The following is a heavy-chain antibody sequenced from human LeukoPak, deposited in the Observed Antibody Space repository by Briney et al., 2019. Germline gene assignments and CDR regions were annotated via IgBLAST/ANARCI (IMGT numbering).Heavy chain of an antibody. D-gene: IGHD4-17*01. V-gene: IGHV3-30*04. Sequence: GGSLRLSCAASGFTFSSYAMHWVRQAPGKGLEWVAVISYDGSNKYYADSVKGRFTISRDNSKNTLYLQMNSLRAEDTAVYYCNAGVTTLYYWGQGTLVTVSS. J-gene: IGHJ4*02. CDR3: NAGVTTLYY. CDR2: ISYDGSNK. CDR1: GFTFSSYA.